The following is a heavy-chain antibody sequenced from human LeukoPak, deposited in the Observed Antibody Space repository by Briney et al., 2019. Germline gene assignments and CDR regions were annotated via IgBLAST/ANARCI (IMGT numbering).Heavy chain of an antibody. J-gene: IGHJ4*02. V-gene: IGHV3-21*01. CDR3: ARMVAATSYY. CDR2: ISSSSSYI. Sequence: PGGSLRLSCAASGFTLSDFNMNWVRQAPGKGLEWVSSISSSSSYIYYADSVKGRFTISRDNAKNSLYLQMNSLRAEDTAVYYCARMVAATSYYWGQGTLVTVSS. D-gene: IGHD2-15*01. CDR1: GFTLSDFN.